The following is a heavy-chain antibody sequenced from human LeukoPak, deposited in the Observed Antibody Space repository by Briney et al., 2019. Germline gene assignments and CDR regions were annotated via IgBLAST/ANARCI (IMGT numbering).Heavy chain of an antibody. CDR2: IYYSGST. Sequence: PSETLSLTCTVSGGSISGSSYYWGWIRQPPGKGLEWIGSIYYSGSTYYNPSPKSRVTISVDTSKNQFSLKLSSVTAADTAVYYCATARGYSYGYGVHWGQGTLVTVSS. CDR3: ATARGYSYGYGVH. J-gene: IGHJ4*02. V-gene: IGHV4-39*01. D-gene: IGHD5-18*01. CDR1: GGSISGSSYY.